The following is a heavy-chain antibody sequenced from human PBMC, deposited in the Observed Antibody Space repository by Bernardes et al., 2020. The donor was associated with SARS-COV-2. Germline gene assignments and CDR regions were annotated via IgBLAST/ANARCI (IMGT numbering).Heavy chain of an antibody. J-gene: IGHJ4*02. CDR2: IYYSGST. V-gene: IGHV4-39*01. D-gene: IGHD7-27*01. CDR3: ARWELGIVGY. CDR1: GGSISSSSYY. Sequence: SETLSLTCTVSGGSISSSSYYWGWIRQPPGKGLEWIGSIYYSGSTYYNPSLKSRVTISVDTSKNQFSLKLSSVTAADTAVYYCARWELGIVGYWGQGTLVTVSS.